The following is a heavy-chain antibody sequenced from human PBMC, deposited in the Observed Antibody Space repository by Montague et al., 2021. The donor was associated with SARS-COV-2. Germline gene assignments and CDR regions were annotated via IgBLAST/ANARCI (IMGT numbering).Heavy chain of an antibody. D-gene: IGHD2-2*01. CDR1: GDSISGFY. CDR2: IYYTGST. J-gene: IGHJ4*02. CDR3: ARFTTSGFDY. Sequence: SETLSLTCTVSGDSISGFYWSWIRQSPGKGLEWIGYIYYTGSTNSWPHLNSRISMSVDTFRNELSLKLSPVTAADTDLYYCARFTTSGFDYWGQGILATVSS. V-gene: IGHV4-59*01.